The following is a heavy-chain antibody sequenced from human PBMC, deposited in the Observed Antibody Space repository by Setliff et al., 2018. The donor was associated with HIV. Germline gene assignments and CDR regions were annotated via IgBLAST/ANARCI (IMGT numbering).Heavy chain of an antibody. Sequence: ASVKVSCKASGYTFTSYDINWVRQATGQGLEWMGWMNPNSGNTGYAQKFQGRVTMTRDTSISTAYMELSRLRSDDTAVYYCASLEYSSSSTRGHYYYMDVWGKGTTVTVSS. V-gene: IGHV1-8*01. J-gene: IGHJ6*03. CDR1: GYTFTSYD. CDR3: ASLEYSSSSTRGHYYYMDV. CDR2: MNPNSGNT. D-gene: IGHD6-6*01.